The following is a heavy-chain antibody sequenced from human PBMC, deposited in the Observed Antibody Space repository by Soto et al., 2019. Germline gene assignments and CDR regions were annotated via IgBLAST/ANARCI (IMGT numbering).Heavy chain of an antibody. D-gene: IGHD2-15*01. CDR3: ARGWYYFDF. CDR1: VEPMTGGYY. V-gene: IGHV4-38-2*01. CDR2: IYYGGTT. Sequence: TLSLTCDVSVEPMTGGYYWGWIRQSPGKGLEWIGSIYYGGTTYYNPSLRSRLAISIDTSKNQFSLRLTSVTAADTALYFCARGWYYFDFWGQGTLVTVSS. J-gene: IGHJ4*02.